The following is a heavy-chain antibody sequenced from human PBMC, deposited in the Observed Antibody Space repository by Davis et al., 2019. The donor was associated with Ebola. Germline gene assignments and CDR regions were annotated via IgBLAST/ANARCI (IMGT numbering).Heavy chain of an antibody. CDR2: ISAYNGNT. CDR3: ARGQLRFVEWLLFPADPYYYYGMDV. J-gene: IGHJ6*04. CDR1: GYTFTSYG. V-gene: IGHV1-18*01. Sequence: ASVKVSCKASGYTFTSYGISWVRQAPGQGLEWMGWISAYNGNTNYAQKLQGRVTMTTDTSTSTAYMELRSLRSDDTAVYYCARGQLRFVEWLLFPADPYYYYGMDVWGKGTTVTVSS. D-gene: IGHD3-3*01.